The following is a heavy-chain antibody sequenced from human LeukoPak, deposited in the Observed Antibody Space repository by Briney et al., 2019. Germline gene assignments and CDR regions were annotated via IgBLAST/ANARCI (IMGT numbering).Heavy chain of an antibody. CDR1: GFTFSSYG. Sequence: GGSLRLSCAASGFTFSSYGMHWVRQAPGKGLEWVAFIRYDGSNKYYADSVKGRFTISRDNSKNTLYLQMNSLRAEDTAVYYCANGASITIFGGLGGYWGQGTLVTVSS. CDR2: IRYDGSNK. V-gene: IGHV3-30*02. D-gene: IGHD3-3*01. J-gene: IGHJ4*02. CDR3: ANGASITIFGGLGGY.